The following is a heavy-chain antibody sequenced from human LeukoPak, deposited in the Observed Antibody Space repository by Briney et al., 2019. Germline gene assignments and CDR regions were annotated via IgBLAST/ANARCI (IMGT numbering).Heavy chain of an antibody. Sequence: PSETLSLTCTVSGGSISSSSYYWGWIRQPPGKGLEWIGSNYYSGSTYYNPSLKSRVTISVDTSKNQFSLKLSSVTAADTAVYYCASPRYCSSTSCYFGYDYWGQGTLVTVSS. J-gene: IGHJ4*02. CDR2: NYYSGST. CDR1: GGSISSSSYY. CDR3: ASPRYCSSTSCYFGYDY. V-gene: IGHV4-39*01. D-gene: IGHD2-2*01.